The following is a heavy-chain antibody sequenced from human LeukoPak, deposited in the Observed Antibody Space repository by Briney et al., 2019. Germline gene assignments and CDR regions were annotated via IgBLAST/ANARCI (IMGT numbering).Heavy chain of an antibody. D-gene: IGHD3-22*01. CDR1: GGTFSSYA. CDR3: ARGPPYYYDSSGYYYFDY. J-gene: IGHJ4*02. Sequence: EASVKVSCKASGGTFSSYAISWVRQAPGQGLEWMGGIIPIFGTANYAQKFQGRVTMTRDTSTSTVYMELSSLRSEDTAVYYCARGPPYYYDSSGYYYFDYWGQGTLVTVSS. CDR2: IIPIFGTA. V-gene: IGHV1-69*05.